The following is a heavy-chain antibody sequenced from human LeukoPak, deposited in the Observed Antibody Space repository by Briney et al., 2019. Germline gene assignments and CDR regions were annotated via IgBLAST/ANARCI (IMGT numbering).Heavy chain of an antibody. CDR3: ARWGHNSYGSLYFDY. V-gene: IGHV5-51*01. CDR1: GYSFTSYW. J-gene: IGHJ4*02. Sequence: GESLKISCKGSGYSFTSYWIGWVRQMPGKGLEWMGIIYPGDSDTRHSPSFQGQVTISADKSISTAYLQWSSLKASDTAMYYCARWGHNSYGSLYFDYWGQGTLVTVSS. D-gene: IGHD5-18*01. CDR2: IYPGDSDT.